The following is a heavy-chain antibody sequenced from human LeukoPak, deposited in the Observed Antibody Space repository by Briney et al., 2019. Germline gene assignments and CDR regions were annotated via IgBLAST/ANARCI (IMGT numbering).Heavy chain of an antibody. J-gene: IGHJ4*02. V-gene: IGHV3-53*01. CDR3: ASATEDLSYFDY. Sequence: GGSLRLSCAASGFTVSSNYMSWVRQAPGKGLEWVSVIYTGGSTYSADSVKGRFTISRDNSKSTLFLQMNSLRAEDTALYYCASATEDLSYFDYWGQGTLVTVSS. CDR1: GFTVSSNY. CDR2: IYTGGST.